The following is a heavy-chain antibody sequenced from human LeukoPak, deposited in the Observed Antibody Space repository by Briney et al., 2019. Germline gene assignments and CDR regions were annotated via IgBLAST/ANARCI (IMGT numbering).Heavy chain of an antibody. V-gene: IGHV3-7*01. CDR2: IKYDGSEK. CDR3: VKDPTYDSGSPLGY. CDR1: GFPFSRYW. Sequence: GGSLRLSCAASGFPFSRYWMTWVRQAPGKGVEWVANIKYDGSEKFYVGSVRGRFTISRDNTNNSLHLQMNSLRAEDTAIYYCVKDPTYDSGSPLGYGGQGTLVAVSS. J-gene: IGHJ4*02. D-gene: IGHD3-10*01.